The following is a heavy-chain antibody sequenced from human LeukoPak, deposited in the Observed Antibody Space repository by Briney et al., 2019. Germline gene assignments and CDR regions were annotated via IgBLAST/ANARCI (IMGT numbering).Heavy chain of an antibody. V-gene: IGHV4-34*01. CDR2: INHSGST. Sequence: SETLSLTCAVYGGSFSGYYWSWIRQPPGKGLEWIGEINHSGSTNYNPSLKSRVTISVDTSKNQFSLKLSSVTAADTAVYYCARRAIGNIDAFDIWGQGTMVTVSS. J-gene: IGHJ3*02. CDR3: ARRAIGNIDAFDI. D-gene: IGHD4-23*01. CDR1: GGSFSGYY.